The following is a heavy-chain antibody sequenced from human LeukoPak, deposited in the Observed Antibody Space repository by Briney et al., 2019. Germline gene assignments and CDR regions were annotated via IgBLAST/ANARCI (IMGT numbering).Heavy chain of an antibody. Sequence: PSETLSLTCTVSGGSISSYYWSWIRQPAGKGLEWIGRIYTSGSTNYNPSLKSRVTMSVDTSKNQFSLKLSSVTAADTAVYYCARRDGSGGYSLYYFDYWGQGTLVTVSS. J-gene: IGHJ4*02. CDR2: IYTSGST. D-gene: IGHD3-10*01. CDR1: GGSISSYY. V-gene: IGHV4-4*07. CDR3: ARRDGSGGYSLYYFDY.